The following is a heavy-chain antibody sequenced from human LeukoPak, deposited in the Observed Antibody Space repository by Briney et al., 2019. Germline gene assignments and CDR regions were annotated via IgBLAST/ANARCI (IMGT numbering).Heavy chain of an antibody. J-gene: IGHJ4*02. D-gene: IGHD6-19*01. CDR1: GFTFDDYA. CDR3: SIGVAGAGKVDY. Sequence: PGRSLRLSCAASGFTFDDYAMHWVRQAPGKGLEWVSGISWNSGSIGYADSVKGRFTISRDNAKNSLYLQMNSLRAEDTALYYCSIGVAGAGKVDYWGQGTLVTVSS. CDR2: ISWNSGSI. V-gene: IGHV3-9*01.